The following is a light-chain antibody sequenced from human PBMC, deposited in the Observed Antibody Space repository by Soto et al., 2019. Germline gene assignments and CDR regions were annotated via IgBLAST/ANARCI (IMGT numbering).Light chain of an antibody. Sequence: QSALAQPASVSGSPGQAITISCTGTSSDVGGYNYVSWYQQHPGKAPKLMIYDVSNRPSGVSNRFSGSKSGNTASLTISGLQAEDEAHYYCSSYTSSSPDVFGTGTKVTVL. V-gene: IGLV2-14*01. CDR1: SSDVGGYNY. J-gene: IGLJ1*01. CDR3: SSYTSSSPDV. CDR2: DVS.